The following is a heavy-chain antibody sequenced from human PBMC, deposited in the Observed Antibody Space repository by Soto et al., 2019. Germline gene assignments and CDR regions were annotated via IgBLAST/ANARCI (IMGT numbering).Heavy chain of an antibody. CDR1: GFSFSTYW. CDR3: SHTWV. Sequence: EVQMVESGGGLVQPGGSLRLSCAASGFSFSTYWMYWVRQAPGKGLEWVSNVNEDGTEKNYVDSVKGRFTISRDNAKNSLYLQMSSLRAEDTAVYDCSHTWVGGKGTLFTVSS. V-gene: IGHV3-7*01. CDR2: VNEDGTEK. J-gene: IGHJ4*02. D-gene: IGHD1-26*01.